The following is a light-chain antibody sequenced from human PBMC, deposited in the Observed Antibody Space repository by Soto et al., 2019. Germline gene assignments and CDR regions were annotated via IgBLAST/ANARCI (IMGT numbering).Light chain of an antibody. V-gene: IGKV1-39*01. CDR2: AAS. Sequence: DIQVAQFPSSLSASVGDRVTITCATSQNIATHLNWYRQKPGERPRLLIHAASTLASGVSSRFSGSGSGTEFTLTIASHQADDFATYYCQQSHDAPLTFGGGTTVE. CDR1: QNIATH. J-gene: IGKJ4*01. CDR3: QQSHDAPLT.